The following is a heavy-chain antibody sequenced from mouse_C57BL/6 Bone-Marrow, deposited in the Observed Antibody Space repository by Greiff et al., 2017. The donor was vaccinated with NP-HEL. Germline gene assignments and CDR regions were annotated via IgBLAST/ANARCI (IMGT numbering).Heavy chain of an antibody. CDR2: INPSTGGT. Sequence: EVQLQQSGPELVKPGASVKISCKASGYSFTGYYMNWVKQSPEKSLEWIGEINPSTGGTTYNQKFKAKATLTVDKSSSTAYMQLKSLTSEDSAVYYCARSIYYDYSAWFAYWGQGTLVTVSA. J-gene: IGHJ3*01. V-gene: IGHV1-42*01. CDR3: ARSIYYDYSAWFAY. D-gene: IGHD2-4*01. CDR1: GYSFTGYY.